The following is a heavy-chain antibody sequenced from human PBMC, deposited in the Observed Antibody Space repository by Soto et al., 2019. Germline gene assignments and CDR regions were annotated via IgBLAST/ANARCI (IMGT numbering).Heavy chain of an antibody. Sequence: SETLSLTCTFSGGSISSSSYYWGWIRQPPGKGLEWIGSIYYSGSTYYNPSLKSRVTISVDTSKNQFSLKLSSVTAADTAVYYCARTITIFGVAHGRWFDPWGQATLVTVSS. CDR2: IYYSGST. J-gene: IGHJ5*02. D-gene: IGHD3-3*01. CDR1: GGSISSSSYY. CDR3: ARTITIFGVAHGRWFDP. V-gene: IGHV4-39*01.